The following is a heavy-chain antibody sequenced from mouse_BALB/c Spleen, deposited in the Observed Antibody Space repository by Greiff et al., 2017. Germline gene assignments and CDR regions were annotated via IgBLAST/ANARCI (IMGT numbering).Heavy chain of an antibody. CDR2: INPSNGRT. Sequence: QVQLQQPGAELVKPGASVKLSCKASGYTFTSYWMHWVKQRPRQGLEWIGEINPSNGRTNYNEKFKSKATLTVDKSSSTAYMQLSSLTSEDSAVYYCAGSTLDAMDYWGQGTSVTVAS. V-gene: IGHV1S81*02. D-gene: IGHD2-1*01. CDR1: GYTFTSYW. CDR3: AGSTLDAMDY. J-gene: IGHJ4*01.